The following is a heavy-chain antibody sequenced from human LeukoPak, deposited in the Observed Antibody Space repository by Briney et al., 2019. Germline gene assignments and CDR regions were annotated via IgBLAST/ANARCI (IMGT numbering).Heavy chain of an antibody. CDR1: GFTFSDYC. CDR3: ARDGSRGAFDI. V-gene: IGHV3-11*01. Sequence: GGSLRLSCAASGFTFSDYCVSWIRQPPGKGLEWVSYISGSGTTIYYADSVEGRFTISRDNAKNSVYLQMNSLRGEDTAVYFCARDGSRGAFDIWGQGTMVSVSS. D-gene: IGHD6-25*01. J-gene: IGHJ3*02. CDR2: ISGSGTTI.